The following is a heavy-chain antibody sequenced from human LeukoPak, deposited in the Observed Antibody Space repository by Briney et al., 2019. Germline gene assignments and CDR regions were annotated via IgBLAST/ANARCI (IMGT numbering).Heavy chain of an antibody. CDR1: GFTFSSYS. D-gene: IGHD3-22*01. CDR2: ISSTNNHM. J-gene: IGHJ6*03. V-gene: IGHV3-21*01. CDR3: AKGSKLVVITRDHYMAV. Sequence: GGSLRLSCAASGFTFSSYSMNWARQAPGKGLEWVSSISSTNNHMYYAHSVKGRFTISRDNSKNTLYLQMNSLRAGDTAVYYCAKGSKLVVITRDHYMAVWGKGTTVTISS.